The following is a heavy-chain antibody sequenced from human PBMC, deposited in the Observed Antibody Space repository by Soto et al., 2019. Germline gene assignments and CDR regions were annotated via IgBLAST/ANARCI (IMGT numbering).Heavy chain of an antibody. Sequence: GESLKISCKGSGYSFTSYWIGWVRQMPGKGLEWMGIIYPGDSDTRYSPSFQGQVTISADKSISTAYLQWSSLKASDTAMYYCARLGGVVRGAYYYYGMDVWGQGTTVTSP. CDR1: GYSFTSYW. D-gene: IGHD3-3*01. CDR3: ARLGGVVRGAYYYYGMDV. J-gene: IGHJ6*02. V-gene: IGHV5-51*01. CDR2: IYPGDSDT.